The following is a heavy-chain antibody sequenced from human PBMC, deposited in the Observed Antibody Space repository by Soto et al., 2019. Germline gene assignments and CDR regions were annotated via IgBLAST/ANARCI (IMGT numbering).Heavy chain of an antibody. CDR2: IWYDGSNK. J-gene: IGHJ4*02. V-gene: IGHV3-33*01. CDR3: AREGEKWLPPTGYYFDY. Sequence: QVQLVESGGGVVQPGRSLRLSCAASGFTFSSYGMHWVRQAPGKGLEWVAVIWYDGSNKYYADSVKGRFTISRDNSKNTLYLQMNSLRAEDTAVYYCAREGEKWLPPTGYYFDYWGQGTLVTVSS. D-gene: IGHD5-12*01. CDR1: GFTFSSYG.